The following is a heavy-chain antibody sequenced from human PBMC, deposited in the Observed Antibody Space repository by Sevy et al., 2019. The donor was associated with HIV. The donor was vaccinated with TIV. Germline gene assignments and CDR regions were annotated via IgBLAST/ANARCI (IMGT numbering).Heavy chain of an antibody. J-gene: IGHJ6*02. CDR3: ARESRRCSNGVCYGYYGLDV. CDR2: ISAYNGNT. Sequence: ASVKVSCKASGYTFTSYGISWVRQAPGQGLEWMGWISAYNGNTNYAQKLQGRVTMTTDTSTSTAYMERRSLRSDDTAVYFCARESRRCSNGVCYGYYGLDVWGQGTTVTVSS. CDR1: GYTFTSYG. D-gene: IGHD2-8*01. V-gene: IGHV1-18*01.